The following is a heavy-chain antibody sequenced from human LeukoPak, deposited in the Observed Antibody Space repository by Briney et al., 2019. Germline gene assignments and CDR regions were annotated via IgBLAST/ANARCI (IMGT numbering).Heavy chain of an antibody. CDR2: IYHSGST. CDR1: GGSISSGGYY. J-gene: IGHJ4*02. CDR3: ARVRTVWSGVTGYFDY. D-gene: IGHD3-10*02. Sequence: PSQTLSLTCTVSGGSISSGGYYWSWIRQPPGKGLEWIGYIYHSGSTYYNPSLKSRVTISVDRSKNQFSLKLSSVTAADTAVYYCARVRTVWSGVTGYFDYWGQGTLVTVSS. V-gene: IGHV4-30-2*01.